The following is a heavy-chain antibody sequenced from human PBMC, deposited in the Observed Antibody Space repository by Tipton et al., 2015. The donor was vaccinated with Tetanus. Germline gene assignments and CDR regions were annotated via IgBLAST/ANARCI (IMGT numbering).Heavy chain of an antibody. CDR3: ASGSSLDY. CDR1: GFSFSSYG. D-gene: IGHD6-6*01. V-gene: IGHV3-21*01. Sequence: SLRLSCAASGFSFSSYGMHWVRQAPGRGLEWVSSISSTTSYIYYSDSVKGRFTISRDNAKNSLYLQMNSLTADDTAVYFYASGSSLDYWGQGTLVTVSS. CDR2: ISSTTSYI. J-gene: IGHJ4*02.